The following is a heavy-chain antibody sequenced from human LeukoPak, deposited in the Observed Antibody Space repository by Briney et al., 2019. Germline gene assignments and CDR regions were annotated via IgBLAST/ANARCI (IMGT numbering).Heavy chain of an antibody. CDR3: ARLYLAAAYNWFDP. D-gene: IGHD6-13*01. V-gene: IGHV4-34*01. Sequence: PSETLSLTCAVYGGSFSGYYWSWIRQPPGKGLEWIGEINHSGSTNYNPSLKSRVTISVDTSKNQFSLKLSSVTAADTAVYYCARLYLAAAYNWFDPWGQGTLVTVSS. J-gene: IGHJ5*02. CDR1: GGSFSGYY. CDR2: INHSGST.